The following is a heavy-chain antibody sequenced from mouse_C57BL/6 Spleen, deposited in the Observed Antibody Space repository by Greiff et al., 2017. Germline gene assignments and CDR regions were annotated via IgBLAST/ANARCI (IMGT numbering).Heavy chain of an antibody. D-gene: IGHD1-1*01. V-gene: IGHV1-55*01. J-gene: IGHJ1*03. Sequence: VQLQQPGAELVKPGASVKMSCKASGYTFTSYWITWVKQRPGQGLEWIGDIYPGSGSTNYNEKFKSKATLTVDTSSSTAYMQLSSLTSEDSAVYYCARAETTVEWYFDVWGTGTTVTVSS. CDR3: ARAETTVEWYFDV. CDR2: IYPGSGST. CDR1: GYTFTSYW.